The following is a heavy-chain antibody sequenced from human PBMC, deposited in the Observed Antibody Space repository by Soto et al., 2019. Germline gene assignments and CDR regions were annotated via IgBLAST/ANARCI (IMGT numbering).Heavy chain of an antibody. Sequence: EVQLVESGGDLVQPGGSLRLSCAASGFTFSSYSMNWVRQAPGKGLEWISYVSSSSNTIYYADSVKGRFTISRDNAKNSLFLQMNSLRYEDAAVYYCARHPSPELGWVNYFYAMDVWGLGTTVSVSS. CDR3: ARHPSPELGWVNYFYAMDV. CDR1: GFTFSSYS. D-gene: IGHD1-7*01. J-gene: IGHJ6*02. V-gene: IGHV3-48*02. CDR2: VSSSSNTI.